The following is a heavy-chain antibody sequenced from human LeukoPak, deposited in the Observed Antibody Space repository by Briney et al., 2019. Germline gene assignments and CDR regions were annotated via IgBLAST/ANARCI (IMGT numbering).Heavy chain of an antibody. Sequence: SETLSLTCTVSGGSISSYYWSWIWQPPGKGLEWIGYIYYSGSTNYNPSLKSRVTISVDTSKNQFSLKLSSVTAADTAAYYCARDQSQNGRFDYWGQGTLVTVSS. CDR2: IYYSGST. CDR3: ARDQSQNGRFDY. CDR1: GGSISSYY. J-gene: IGHJ4*02. D-gene: IGHD2-8*01. V-gene: IGHV4-59*01.